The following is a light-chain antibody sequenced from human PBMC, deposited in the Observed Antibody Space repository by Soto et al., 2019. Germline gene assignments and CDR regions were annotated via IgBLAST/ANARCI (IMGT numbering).Light chain of an antibody. V-gene: IGLV2-11*01. Sequence: QSALTQPRSVSGSPGQSVTISCTGTSSDVGGSNYVSWYQQHPGKAPKLMIYDVSKRPSGVPDRFSGSKSGNTASLTISGLQAEDEDDYYCCSYAGSYTLVFGGGTKLTVL. CDR1: SSDVGGSNY. CDR3: CSYAGSYTLV. CDR2: DVS. J-gene: IGLJ2*01.